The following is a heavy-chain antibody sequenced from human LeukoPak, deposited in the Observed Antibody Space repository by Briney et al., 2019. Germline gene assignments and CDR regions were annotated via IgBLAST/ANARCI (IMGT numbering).Heavy chain of an antibody. D-gene: IGHD2-2*01. CDR2: ISGSGGST. Sequence: GGSLRLSCAASGLTFSSYAMSWVRQAPGKGLEWVSAISGSGGSTYYADSVKGRFTISRDNSKNTLYLQMNSLRAEDTAVYYCAKGYCSSTSCSRFDPWGQGTLVTVSS. V-gene: IGHV3-23*01. CDR3: AKGYCSSTSCSRFDP. J-gene: IGHJ5*02. CDR1: GLTFSSYA.